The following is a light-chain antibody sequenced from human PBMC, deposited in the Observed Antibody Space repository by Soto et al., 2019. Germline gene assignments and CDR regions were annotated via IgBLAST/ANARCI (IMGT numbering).Light chain of an antibody. CDR3: ATWDDSLSGSVL. Sequence: QSVLTQPPSASGTPGQRVAISCSGSSSNFGTDYVYWYQQLPGTAPKLLIYSNNLRPSGVPDRFSGSKTDTSASLAISGLRSEDEADYYCATWDDSLSGSVLFGGGTKLTVL. J-gene: IGLJ2*01. V-gene: IGLV1-47*02. CDR1: SSNFGTDY. CDR2: SNN.